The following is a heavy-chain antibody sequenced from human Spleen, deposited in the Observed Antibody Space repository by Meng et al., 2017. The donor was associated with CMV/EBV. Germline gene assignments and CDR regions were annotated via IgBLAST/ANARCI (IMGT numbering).Heavy chain of an antibody. J-gene: IGHJ5*02. CDR2: IYYNGNA. CDR3: ARGTGAIS. D-gene: IGHD2-21*01. CDR1: GGSISGSSFY. Sequence: SETLSLTCTVSGGSISGSSFYWGWIRQTPEKGLEWIGCIYYNGNAFYSPSLKSRVTMSVDTSRNQFSLTLKSVTAADTAVYYCARGTGAISWGQGALVTVSS. V-gene: IGHV4-39*07.